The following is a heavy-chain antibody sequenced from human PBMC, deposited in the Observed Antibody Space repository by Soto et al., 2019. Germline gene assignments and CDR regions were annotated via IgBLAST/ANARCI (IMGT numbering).Heavy chain of an antibody. D-gene: IGHD3-9*01. J-gene: IGHJ6*02. V-gene: IGHV3-72*01. CDR1: GFTFSDHY. CDR2: TRNKANSYTT. CDR3: AREALYYDILTRVLYYGMDV. Sequence: AGGSLRLSCAASGFTFSDHYMDWVRQAPWKGLEWVGRTRNKANSYTTEYAASVKGRFTISRDDSKNSLYLQMNSLKTEDTAVYYCAREALYYDILTRVLYYGMDVLGQGITVTVSS.